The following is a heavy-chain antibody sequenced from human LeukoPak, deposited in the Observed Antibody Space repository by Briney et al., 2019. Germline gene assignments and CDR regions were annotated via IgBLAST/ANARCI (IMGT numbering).Heavy chain of an antibody. D-gene: IGHD1/OR15-1a*01. Sequence: SQTLSLTFAITGDSVSGNRVAWNWIRQSPSRGLEWLGRTYYRSKWYNDYAVSVKSRISINPDTSKNQFSLQLNSVTPEDTAVYYCARGWNNAFDIWGQGTMVTVSS. CDR3: ARGWNNAFDI. J-gene: IGHJ3*02. V-gene: IGHV6-1*01. CDR1: GDSVSGNRVA. CDR2: TYYRSKWYN.